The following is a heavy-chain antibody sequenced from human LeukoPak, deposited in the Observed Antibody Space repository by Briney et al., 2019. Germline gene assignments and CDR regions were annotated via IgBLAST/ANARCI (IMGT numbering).Heavy chain of an antibody. Sequence: TGGSLRLSCAASGFTFDDYTMHWVRQAPGKGLEWVSYISDSGTTKYYADSVKGRITISRDNAKNSLYLQMNSLRAEDTAVYYCARAFGSGNYSFWGQGTLVSVSS. CDR3: ARAFGSGNYSF. CDR2: ISDSGTTK. CDR1: GFTFDDYT. D-gene: IGHD3-10*01. V-gene: IGHV3-48*03. J-gene: IGHJ4*02.